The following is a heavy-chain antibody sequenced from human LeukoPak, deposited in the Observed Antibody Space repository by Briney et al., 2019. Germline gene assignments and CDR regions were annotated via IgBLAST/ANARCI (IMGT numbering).Heavy chain of an antibody. CDR3: AKRPLTGSWFDY. CDR2: ITDTSSHT. J-gene: IGHJ4*02. V-gene: IGHV3-23*01. CDR1: GFTFSSYS. D-gene: IGHD3-10*01. Sequence: PGGSLRLSCAASGFTFSSYSMNWVRQAPGKGLEWVSSITDTSSHTYYTESVKGRFTISRDNSKNTLSLQMNNLRAEDTAVYFCAKRPLTGSWFDYWGPGTLVIVSS.